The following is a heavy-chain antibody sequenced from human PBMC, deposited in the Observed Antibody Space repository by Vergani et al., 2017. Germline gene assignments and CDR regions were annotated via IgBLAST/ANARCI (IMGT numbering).Heavy chain of an antibody. D-gene: IGHD2-2*01. CDR2: IGSGGPYI. V-gene: IGHV3-21*06. Sequence: VQLVESGGGLVKPGGSLRLSCAASGFTFSDFSMSWVRQAPGKGLEWVSFIGSGGPYINYADSVKGRFIISRDNTNNSLFLQLRSLRAEDAAVYYCARDCTSSGCPDNYEMDVWGQGATVTVSS. J-gene: IGHJ6*02. CDR3: ARDCTSSGCPDNYEMDV. CDR1: GFTFSDFS.